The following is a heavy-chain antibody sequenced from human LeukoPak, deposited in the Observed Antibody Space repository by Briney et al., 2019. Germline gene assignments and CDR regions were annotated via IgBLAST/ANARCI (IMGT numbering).Heavy chain of an antibody. J-gene: IGHJ4*02. V-gene: IGHV5-51*01. D-gene: IGHD5-12*01. CDR2: LYPGDADT. CDR1: GYSVTIYR. Sequence: HGETLNVTRMGSGYSVTIYRICYVRQIPGKGLEGMGMLYPGDADTRYSPSFQGQVTISADKAISTAYLQWSSLKASDTAMYYCARPGSGYLLDYWGQGTLVTVSS. CDR3: ARPGSGYLLDY.